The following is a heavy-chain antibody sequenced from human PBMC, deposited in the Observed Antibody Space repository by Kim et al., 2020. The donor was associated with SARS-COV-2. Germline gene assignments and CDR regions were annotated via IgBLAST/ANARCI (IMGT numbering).Heavy chain of an antibody. CDR2: INSDGSST. V-gene: IGHV3-74*01. D-gene: IGHD3-16*01. CDR1: GFTFSSYW. Sequence: GSLRLSCAASGFTFSSYWMHWVRQAPGKGLVWVSRINSDGSSTSYADSVKGRFTISRDNAKNTLYLQMNSLRAEDTAVYYCARVYFSGLGDFDYWGQGTLVTVSS. CDR3: ARVYFSGLGDFDY. J-gene: IGHJ4*02.